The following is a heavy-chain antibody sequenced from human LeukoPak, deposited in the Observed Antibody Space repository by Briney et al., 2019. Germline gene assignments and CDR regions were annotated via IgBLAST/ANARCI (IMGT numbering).Heavy chain of an antibody. J-gene: IGHJ4*02. CDR1: GGTFSSYA. Sequence: ASEKVSCKASGGTFSSYAISWVRQAPGQGLEWMGRIIPIFGTANYAQKFQGRVTITTDESTSTAYMELSSLRSEDTAVYYCARDLTPAYGLVYYFDYWGQGTLVTVSS. CDR2: IIPIFGTA. CDR3: ARDLTPAYGLVYYFDY. V-gene: IGHV1-69*05. D-gene: IGHD3-10*01.